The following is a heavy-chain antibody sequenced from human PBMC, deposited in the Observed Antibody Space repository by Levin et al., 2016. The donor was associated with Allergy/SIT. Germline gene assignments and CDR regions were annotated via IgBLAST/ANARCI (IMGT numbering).Heavy chain of an antibody. J-gene: IGHJ4*02. D-gene: IGHD6-19*01. Sequence: SETLSLTCTVSGGSISSSSYYWGWIRQPPGKGLEWIGSIYYSGSTYYNPSLKSRVTISVDTSKNQFSLKLSSVTAADTAVYYCASFIAVAGYFDYWGQGTLVTVSS. CDR3: ASFIAVAGYFDY. CDR2: IYYSGST. CDR1: GGSISSSSYY. V-gene: IGHV4-39*01.